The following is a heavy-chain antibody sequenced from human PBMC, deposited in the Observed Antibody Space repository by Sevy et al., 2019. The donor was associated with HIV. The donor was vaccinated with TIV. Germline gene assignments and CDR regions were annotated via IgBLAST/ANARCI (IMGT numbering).Heavy chain of an antibody. CDR1: GFTSNNFL. CDR3: SRGIRGVVDS. Sequence: GGPLSLSCAASGFTSNNFLLHWVRQPPGKGLGWVQRINSDGGSKGYGDFVKGRFTISRDNAKNTAYLQMNGMRADDTAIYYCSRGIRGVVDSWGQGTLVTVSS. V-gene: IGHV3-74*01. J-gene: IGHJ4*02. CDR2: INSDGGSK. D-gene: IGHD3-10*01.